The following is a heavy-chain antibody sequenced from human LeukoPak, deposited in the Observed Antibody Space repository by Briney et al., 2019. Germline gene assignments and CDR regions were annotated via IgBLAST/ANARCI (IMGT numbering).Heavy chain of an antibody. J-gene: IGHJ4*02. CDR3: ARVGKQGWDFDH. CDR2: INPSGGST. CDR1: GYTFTSYY. Sequence: ASVKVSCKASGYTFTSYYMHWVRQAPGQGLEWMGIINPSGGSTTYAPKFQGRVTMTRDMSTSTVYMELRSLRSEDTAVYYCARVGKQGWDFDHWGQGTLVTVSS. V-gene: IGHV1-46*01. D-gene: IGHD6-19*01.